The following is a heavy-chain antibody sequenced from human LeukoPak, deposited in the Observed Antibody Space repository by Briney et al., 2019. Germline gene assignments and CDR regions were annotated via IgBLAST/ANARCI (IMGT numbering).Heavy chain of an antibody. CDR3: ARFDQVSETAGGY. CDR2: IIPIFGTA. CDR1: GGTFSSYA. J-gene: IGHJ4*02. D-gene: IGHD5/OR15-5a*01. V-gene: IGHV1-69*01. Sequence: SVKVSCKASGGTFSSYAISWVRQAPGQGLEWMGGIIPIFGTANYAQKFQGRVTITADESTSTAYMELSSLRSEDTAVYYCARFDQVSETAGGYWGQGTLVTVSS.